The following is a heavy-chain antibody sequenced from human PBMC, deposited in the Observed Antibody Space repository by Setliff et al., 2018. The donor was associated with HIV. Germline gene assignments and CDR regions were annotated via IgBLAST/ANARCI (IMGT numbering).Heavy chain of an antibody. Sequence: SETLSLTCTVSGGSISSGDSYWSWIRQHPGKGPEWIGYIYYSGSTYYNPSLKSRVTISVDTSKNQFSLRLSSVIAADTAVYYCARVMAAAATGYYYSYMDVWGKGTTVTVSS. D-gene: IGHD6-13*01. J-gene: IGHJ6*03. CDR1: GGSISSGDSY. CDR2: IYYSGST. V-gene: IGHV4-31*03. CDR3: ARVMAAAATGYYYSYMDV.